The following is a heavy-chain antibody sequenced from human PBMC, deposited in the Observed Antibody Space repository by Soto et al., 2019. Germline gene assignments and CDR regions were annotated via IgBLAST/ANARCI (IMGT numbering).Heavy chain of an antibody. J-gene: IGHJ4*02. V-gene: IGHV1-69*01. CDR1: GGTFSNYP. D-gene: IGHD2-21*02. CDR3: ARGLYCGGGCYSHFDY. CDR2: IIPIFGTT. Sequence: VQLVQSGAEVKKPGSSVKVSCKASGGTFSNYPFIWVRQAPGKGLDWMGGIIPIFGTTDYGQRFQGRVTITADEATNTAYMELSSLRSDDTAVYYCARGLYCGGGCYSHFDYWGQATLVTVSS.